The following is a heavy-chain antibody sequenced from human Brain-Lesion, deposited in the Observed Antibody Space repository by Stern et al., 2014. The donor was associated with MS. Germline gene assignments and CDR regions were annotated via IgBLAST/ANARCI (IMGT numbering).Heavy chain of an antibody. CDR1: GGPVSRGDRY. CDR3: ARVTEFLRFFYPDY. Sequence: QVQLVESGPGLVKPSQTLSLTCTVSGGPVSRGDRYWSWIRQHPEKGLEWIGYISYSGNTYYNPSLESRVTISMDRSKNQFSLKLRSVTAADTAVYYCARVTEFLRFFYPDYWGQGIRVTVSS. V-gene: IGHV4-31*03. CDR2: ISYSGNT. D-gene: IGHD3-3*01. J-gene: IGHJ4*02.